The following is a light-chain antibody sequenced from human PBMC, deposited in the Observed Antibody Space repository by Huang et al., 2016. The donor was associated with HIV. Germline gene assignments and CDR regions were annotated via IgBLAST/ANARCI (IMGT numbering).Light chain of an antibody. CDR2: DAA. Sequence: DIQMTQSPSSLSASIGDRVTITCRASRHIYSYLNWYQHRPGKAPKLLIYDAANLEVGVPSRFSGSGSGRNFTLIISSLQPEDFATYYCQQYDSLPRTFGPGTKVDT. CDR3: QQYDSLPRT. CDR1: RHIYSY. J-gene: IGKJ3*01. V-gene: IGKV1-33*01.